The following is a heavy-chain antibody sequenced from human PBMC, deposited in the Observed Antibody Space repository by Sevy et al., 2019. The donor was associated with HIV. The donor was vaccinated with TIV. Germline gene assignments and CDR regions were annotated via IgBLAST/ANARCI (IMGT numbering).Heavy chain of an antibody. CDR2: ISGTGTTI. CDR1: GFTFSPYS. CDR3: VRCRSESCSRTRSLTY. V-gene: IGHV3-21*01. D-gene: IGHD2-2*01. J-gene: IGHJ4*02. Sequence: GGSLRLSCAASGFTFSPYSMNWVRQAPGKGLEWGSSISGTGTTIYYADSVKDRLTISRDNAKKSLYLQMNSLRAEDTAVYYCVRCRSESCSRTRSLTYWGQGTLVTVSS.